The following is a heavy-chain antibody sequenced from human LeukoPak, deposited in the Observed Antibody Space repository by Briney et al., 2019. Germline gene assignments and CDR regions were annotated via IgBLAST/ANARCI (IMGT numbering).Heavy chain of an antibody. CDR3: ATPIRPRWQENYFDY. CDR2: IYYSGST. CDR1: GGSISSSSYY. V-gene: IGHV4-39*01. J-gene: IGHJ4*02. Sequence: SETLSLTCTVSGGSISSSSYYWGWIRQPPGKGLEWIGSIYYSGSTYYNPSLKSRVTISVDTSKNQFSLKLSSVTAADTAVYYCATPIRPRWQENYFDYWAQGTRVTVSS. D-gene: IGHD4-23*01.